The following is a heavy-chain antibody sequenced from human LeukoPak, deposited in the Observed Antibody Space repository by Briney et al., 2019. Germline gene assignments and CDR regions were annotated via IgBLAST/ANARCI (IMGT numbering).Heavy chain of an antibody. CDR1: GYTFTGYF. CDR3: ARDHLLWFGELLFQFDY. Sequence: SSVKVSCKASGYTFTGYFMHWVRQAPGQGLEWMGWINPNSGGINYAQKFQDRVTMTRDTSISTAYIELSRMRSDDTAVYYCARDHLLWFGELLFQFDYWGQGTLVTVSS. CDR2: INPNSGGI. D-gene: IGHD3-10*01. V-gene: IGHV1-2*02. J-gene: IGHJ4*02.